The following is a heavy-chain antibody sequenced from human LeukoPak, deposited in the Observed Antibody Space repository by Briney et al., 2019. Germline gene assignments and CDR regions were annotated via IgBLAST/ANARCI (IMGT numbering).Heavy chain of an antibody. CDR3: ARDRGRDSGRYVTGGYYYYMDV. CDR2: INPNSGGT. CDR1: GYTFTGYY. V-gene: IGHV1-2*02. Sequence: ASVKVSCKASGYTFTGYYMHWVRQAPGQGLEWMGWINPNSGGTNYAQKFQGRVTMTRDTSISTAYMELSRLRSDDTAVYYCARDRGRDSGRYVTGGYYYYMDVWGKGTTVTVSS. D-gene: IGHD6-19*01. J-gene: IGHJ6*03.